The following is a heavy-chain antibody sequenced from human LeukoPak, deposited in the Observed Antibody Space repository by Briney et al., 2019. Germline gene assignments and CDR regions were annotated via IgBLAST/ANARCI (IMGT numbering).Heavy chain of an antibody. CDR3: ATSYSSSWGFDY. D-gene: IGHD6-13*01. J-gene: IGHJ4*02. V-gene: IGHV3-21*01. CDR1: GFTFSSYS. CDR2: ISSSSSYI. Sequence: PGGSLRLSSAASGFTFSSYSMNWVRQAPGKGLEWVSSISSSSSYIYYADSVKGRFTISRDNAKNSLYLQMNSLRAEDTAVYYCATSYSSSWGFDYWGQGTLVTVSS.